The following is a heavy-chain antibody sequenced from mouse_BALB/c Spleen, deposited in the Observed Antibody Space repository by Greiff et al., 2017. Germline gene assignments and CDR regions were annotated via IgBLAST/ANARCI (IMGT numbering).Heavy chain of an antibody. CDR2: ISSGGST. Sequence: EVKVEESGGGLVKPGGSLKLSCAASGFTFSSYAMSWVRQTPEKRLEWVASISSGGSTYYPDSVKGRFTISRDNARNILYLQMSSLRSEDTAMYYCARGAGSSFAYWGQGTLVTVSA. V-gene: IGHV5-6-5*01. CDR1: GFTFSSYA. D-gene: IGHD1-1*01. CDR3: ARGAGSSFAY. J-gene: IGHJ3*01.